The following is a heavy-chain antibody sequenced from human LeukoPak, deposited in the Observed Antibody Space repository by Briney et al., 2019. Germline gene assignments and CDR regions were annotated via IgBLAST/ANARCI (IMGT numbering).Heavy chain of an antibody. Sequence: PGGSLRLSCAAYGFTYSSYAMSWVRQAPGKGLEWASSISDSGGGTYYADSVKGRFTISRDNSKSTLYLQMNSLRVDDTAKYYCANAQSSAGGYIWGQGTMVTVSS. V-gene: IGHV3-23*01. CDR1: GFTYSSYA. CDR2: ISDSGGGT. D-gene: IGHD6-19*01. J-gene: IGHJ3*02. CDR3: ANAQSSAGGYI.